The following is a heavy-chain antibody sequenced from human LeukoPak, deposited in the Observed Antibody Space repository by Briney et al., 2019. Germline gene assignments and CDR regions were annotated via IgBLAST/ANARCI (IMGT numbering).Heavy chain of an antibody. Sequence: GASVKVSCKASGCTFTSYGISWVRQAPGQGLEWMGWISAYNGNTNYAQKLQGRVTMTTDTSTSTAYMELRSLRSDDTAVYYCARDLGSTGDYYYYMDVWGKGTTVTISS. D-gene: IGHD2-2*01. V-gene: IGHV1-18*01. CDR1: GCTFTSYG. CDR2: ISAYNGNT. J-gene: IGHJ6*03. CDR3: ARDLGSTGDYYYYMDV.